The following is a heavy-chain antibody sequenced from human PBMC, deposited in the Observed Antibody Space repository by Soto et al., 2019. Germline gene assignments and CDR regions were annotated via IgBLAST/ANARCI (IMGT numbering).Heavy chain of an antibody. CDR1: GFNFNSYT. Sequence: PGGSLRLSCAASGFNFNSYTINWVRQAPGKRLEWLSSISSSGYIFSTDSVRGRFTISRDNAKNSVYLQINSLRADDTAVYFCARDCSGGSCYPVMDVWGQGTTVTVSS. CDR2: ISSSGYI. CDR3: ARDCSGGSCYPVMDV. J-gene: IGHJ6*02. D-gene: IGHD2-15*01. V-gene: IGHV3-21*01.